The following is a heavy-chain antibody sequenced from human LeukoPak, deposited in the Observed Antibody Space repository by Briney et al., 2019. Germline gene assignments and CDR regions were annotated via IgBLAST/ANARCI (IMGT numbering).Heavy chain of an antibody. V-gene: IGHV1-24*01. J-gene: IGHJ4*02. CDR2: FDPEDGET. Sequence: ASVKVSCKVSGYTLTELSMHWVRQAPGKGLEWMGGFDPEDGETIYAQKFQGRVTMTEDTSTDTAYMELSSLRSDDTAVYYCARDRTKYCSSTSCPLDYWGQGSLVTVSS. D-gene: IGHD2-2*01. CDR1: GYTLTELS. CDR3: ARDRTKYCSSTSCPLDY.